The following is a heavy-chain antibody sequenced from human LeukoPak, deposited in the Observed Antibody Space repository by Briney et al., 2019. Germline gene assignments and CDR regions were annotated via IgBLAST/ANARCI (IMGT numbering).Heavy chain of an antibody. CDR1: GGSISSSNW. V-gene: IGHV4-4*02. D-gene: IGHD1-1*01. Sequence: PSETLSLTCAVSGGSISSSNWWSWVHQPPGKGLEWIGEIYHSGSTNYNPSLKSRVTISVDKSKNQFSLKLSSVTAADTAVYYCARGRGVKYNSDRIYSFDYWGQGTLVTVSS. J-gene: IGHJ4*02. CDR2: IYHSGST. CDR3: ARGRGVKYNSDRIYSFDY.